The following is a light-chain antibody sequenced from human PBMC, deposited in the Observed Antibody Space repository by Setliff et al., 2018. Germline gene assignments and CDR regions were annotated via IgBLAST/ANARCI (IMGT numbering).Light chain of an antibody. V-gene: IGLV2-11*01. J-gene: IGLJ3*02. Sequence: QSVLTQPRSVSGSPGQSVTISCTGTSSDVGGYNYVSWYQQHPGKAPKLMIYDVSKRPSGVPDRFSGSKSGNTASLAISGLQSEDEADYYCAAWDVRLTGLHWVFGGGTKVTV. CDR2: DVS. CDR3: AAWDVRLTGLHWV. CDR1: SSDVGGYNY.